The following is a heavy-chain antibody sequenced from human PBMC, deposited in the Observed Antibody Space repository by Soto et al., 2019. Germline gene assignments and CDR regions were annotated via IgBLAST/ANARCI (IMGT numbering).Heavy chain of an antibody. Sequence: ASETLSLTCTVSGGSISGYYWSWIRQPPGKGLEWIGYIYYSGSTIYNPSLKSRVTISVDTSKNQFSLKLSSVTAADTAVYYCARARYDSSGYYYFDYWGQGTLVTSPQ. CDR3: ARARYDSSGYYYFDY. D-gene: IGHD3-22*01. CDR1: GGSISGYY. J-gene: IGHJ4*02. CDR2: IYYSGST. V-gene: IGHV4-59*01.